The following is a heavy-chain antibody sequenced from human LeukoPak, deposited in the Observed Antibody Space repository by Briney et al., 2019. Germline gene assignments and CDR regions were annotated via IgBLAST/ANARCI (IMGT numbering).Heavy chain of an antibody. CDR3: VRSDGGNPLTN. Sequence: GGSLRLSCAASGFPFSDHYMIWVRQAPGKGLEWVSNIDGASTFIYYADSVKGRFTISRDNAKNSLYLQMNSLRAEDTAVYYCVRSDGGNPLTNWGQGTLVTVSS. CDR2: IDGASTFI. CDR1: GFPFSDHY. D-gene: IGHD4-23*01. V-gene: IGHV3-11*06. J-gene: IGHJ4*02.